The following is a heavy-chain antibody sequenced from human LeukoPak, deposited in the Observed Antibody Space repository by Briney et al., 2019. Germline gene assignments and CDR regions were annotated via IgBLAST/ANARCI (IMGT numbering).Heavy chain of an antibody. CDR1: GYTFTGYY. CDR2: INPNSGGT. D-gene: IGHD2-2*01. V-gene: IGHV1-2*06. CDR3: ARDRGYCSSTSCPRGYFQH. Sequence: ASVKVSCKASGYTFTGYYMHWVRQAPGQGLEWMGRINPNSGGTNYAQKFQGRVTMTRDTSISTAYMELSRLRSDDTAVYYCARDRGYCSSTSCPRGYFQHWGQGTLVTVS. J-gene: IGHJ1*01.